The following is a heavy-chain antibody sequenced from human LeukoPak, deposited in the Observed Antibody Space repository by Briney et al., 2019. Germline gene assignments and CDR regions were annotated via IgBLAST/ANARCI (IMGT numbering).Heavy chain of an antibody. CDR1: GFTFSSFA. V-gene: IGHV3-23*01. Sequence: GGAPIPPCAASGFTFSSFALCWVRQAPARGLEWVSSISGSGGSTHYADSVKGPFTICRDNSKNALYLQMNSLRAEDTAVYYCAIALQISMVRGVISDRGYWGQGTLVTVSS. D-gene: IGHD3-10*01. CDR2: ISGSGGST. J-gene: IGHJ4*02. CDR3: AIALQISMVRGVISDRGY.